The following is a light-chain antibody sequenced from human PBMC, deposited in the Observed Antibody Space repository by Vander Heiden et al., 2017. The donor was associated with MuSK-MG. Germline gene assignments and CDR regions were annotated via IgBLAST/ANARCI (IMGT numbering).Light chain of an antibody. Sequence: QSALTQPASKSGSPGQSITISCTGTSSDVGSYNLVSWYQQHPGKAPKLMIYEGSKRPSGVSNRFSGSKSGNTASLTISGLQAEDEADYYCCSYAGSSTFFYVFGTGTKVTVL. J-gene: IGLJ1*01. V-gene: IGLV2-23*03. CDR3: CSYAGSSTFFYV. CDR1: SSDVGSYNL. CDR2: EGS.